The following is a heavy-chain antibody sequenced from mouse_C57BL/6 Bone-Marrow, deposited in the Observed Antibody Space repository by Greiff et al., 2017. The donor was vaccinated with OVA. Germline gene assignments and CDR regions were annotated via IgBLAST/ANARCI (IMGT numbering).Heavy chain of an antibody. CDR3: ADYGSSYDDAMDY. J-gene: IGHJ4*01. V-gene: IGHV5-17*01. CDR1: GFTFSDYG. D-gene: IGHD1-1*01. Sequence: EVKLVESGGGLVKPGGSLKLSCAASGFTFSDYGMHWVRQAPGKGLEWVAYISSGSSTIYYADTVKGRFTISRDNAKNTLFLQMTSLRSEDTAMYDCADYGSSYDDAMDYWGQGTSVTVSS. CDR2: ISSGSSTI.